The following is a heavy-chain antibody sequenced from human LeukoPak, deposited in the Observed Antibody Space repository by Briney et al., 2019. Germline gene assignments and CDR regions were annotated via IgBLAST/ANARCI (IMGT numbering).Heavy chain of an antibody. D-gene: IGHD4-11*01. CDR2: IWYDGSNK. J-gene: IGHJ5*02. CDR1: GFTFSSYG. Sequence: GRSLRLSCAASGFTFSSYGMHWVRQAPGKGLEWVAVIWYDGSNKYYADSVKGRFTISRDNSKNTLYLQMNSLRAEDTAVYYCARGALYSNYPYNWFDPWGQGTLVTVSS. CDR3: ARGALYSNYPYNWFDP. V-gene: IGHV3-33*01.